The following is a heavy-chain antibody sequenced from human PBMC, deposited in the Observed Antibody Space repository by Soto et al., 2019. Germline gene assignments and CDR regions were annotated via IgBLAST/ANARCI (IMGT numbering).Heavy chain of an antibody. V-gene: IGHV1-69*13. Sequence: ASVKVSCKASGGTFSSYAISWVRQAPGQGLEWMGGIIPIFGTANYAQKFQGRVTTTADESTSTAYMELSSLRSEDTAVYYCARASAPPDYDFWSGSPWFDPWGQGTLVTVSS. CDR3: ARASAPPDYDFWSGSPWFDP. CDR2: IIPIFGTA. D-gene: IGHD3-3*01. J-gene: IGHJ5*02. CDR1: GGTFSSYA.